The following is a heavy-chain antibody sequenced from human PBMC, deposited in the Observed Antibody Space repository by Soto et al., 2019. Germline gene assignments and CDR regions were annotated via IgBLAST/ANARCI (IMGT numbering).Heavy chain of an antibody. Sequence: PSETLSLTCTVSGGSISSGDYYWSWIRQPPGKGLEWIGYIYYSGSTYYNPSLKSRVTISVDTSKNQFSLKLSSVTAADTAVYYCARDYQSGYSTWYNWFDPWGQGTLVTVSS. CDR3: ARDYQSGYSTWYNWFDP. CDR1: GGSISSGDYY. D-gene: IGHD4-4*01. V-gene: IGHV4-30-4*01. J-gene: IGHJ5*02. CDR2: IYYSGST.